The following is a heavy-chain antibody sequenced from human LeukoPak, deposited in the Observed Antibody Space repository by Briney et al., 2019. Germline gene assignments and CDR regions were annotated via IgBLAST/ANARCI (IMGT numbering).Heavy chain of an antibody. CDR1: GGSISSGSYY. V-gene: IGHV4-61*02. J-gene: IGHJ4*02. D-gene: IGHD6-13*01. CDR2: IYTSGST. Sequence: SETLSLTCTVSGGSISSGSYYWSLIRPPAGEGLGWIGRIYTSGSTNYNPSLKSRVTISVDTSKNQFSLKLSSVTAADTAVYYCARDLARIAAAVDWGQGTLVTVSS. CDR3: ARDLARIAAAVD.